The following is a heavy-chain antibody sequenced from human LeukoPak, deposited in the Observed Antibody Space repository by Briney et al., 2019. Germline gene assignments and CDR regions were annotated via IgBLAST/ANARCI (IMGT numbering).Heavy chain of an antibody. Sequence: GASVKVSCKASGYTFTSYDINWVRQATGQGLEWMGWTNPNSGNTGYAQKFQGRVTMTRNTSISTAYMELSSLRSEDTAVYYCARGRGMLRPFDYWGQGTLVTVSS. J-gene: IGHJ4*02. CDR1: GYTFTSYD. D-gene: IGHD2-8*01. V-gene: IGHV1-8*01. CDR2: TNPNSGNT. CDR3: ARGRGMLRPFDY.